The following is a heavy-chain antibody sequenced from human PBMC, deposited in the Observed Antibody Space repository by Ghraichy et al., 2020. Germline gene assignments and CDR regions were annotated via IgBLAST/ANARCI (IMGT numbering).Heavy chain of an antibody. CDR2: ISSSSSYI. Sequence: GGSLRLACAASGFTFSDYYMSWIRQAPGKGLEWVSYISSSSSYINYADTVKGRLTISRDNAKKSLYLQMNSLRAEDTAVYYCARDIGIAVARTPAYWGQGTLVTVSS. D-gene: IGHD6-19*01. J-gene: IGHJ4*02. V-gene: IGHV3-11*06. CDR1: GFTFSDYY. CDR3: ARDIGIAVARTPAY.